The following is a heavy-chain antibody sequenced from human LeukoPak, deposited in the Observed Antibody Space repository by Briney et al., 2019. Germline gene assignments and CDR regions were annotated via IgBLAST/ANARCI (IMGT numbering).Heavy chain of an antibody. CDR2: IYNSGST. D-gene: IGHD3-22*01. CDR3: ARNSSGIHFDY. J-gene: IGHJ4*02. Sequence: SETLSLTCAVSGYSISNTHYWGWIRQPPGKGLEWIGSIYNSGSTHYNPSLKSRVTISVDTSMNQFSLKLSSVTASDTAVYYCARNSSGIHFDYWGRGTLVTVSS. CDR1: GYSISNTHY. V-gene: IGHV4-38-2*01.